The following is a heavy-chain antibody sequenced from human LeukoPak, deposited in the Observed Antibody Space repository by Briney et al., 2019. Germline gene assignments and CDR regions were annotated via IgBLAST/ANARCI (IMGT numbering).Heavy chain of an antibody. CDR1: GFTFSSYA. D-gene: IGHD6-19*01. J-gene: IGHJ4*02. Sequence: SGGSLRLSCAASGFTFSSYAMSWVRQAPGKALECFLTTSGGGATTYYADSVKGRFTISRDNSKNTLYLQMNSLRAEDTAVYYCAKTPHYGYSSGWYPWYFDSWGQGTLVTVSS. CDR2: TSGGGATT. CDR3: AKTPHYGYSSGWYPWYFDS. V-gene: IGHV3-23*01.